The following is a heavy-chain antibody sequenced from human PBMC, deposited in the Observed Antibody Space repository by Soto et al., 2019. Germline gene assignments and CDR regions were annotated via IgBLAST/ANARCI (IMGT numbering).Heavy chain of an antibody. CDR1: GLDFSSEV. D-gene: IGHD1-26*01. Sequence: GGSLRLSCAASGLDFSSEVMCWVRQAPGKGLEWVSSISGSGRTIYHAVSMRGRFAISRDNSKNSLYLQLNNLRVDDTAVYYCAKVGPSYYYGMDVWGQGTTVTVSS. CDR3: AKVGPSYYYGMDV. J-gene: IGHJ6*02. CDR2: ISGSGRTI. V-gene: IGHV3-23*01.